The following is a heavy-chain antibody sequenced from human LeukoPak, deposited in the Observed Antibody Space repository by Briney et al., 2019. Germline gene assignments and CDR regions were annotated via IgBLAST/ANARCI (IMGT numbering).Heavy chain of an antibody. D-gene: IGHD1-26*01. J-gene: IGHJ4*02. CDR1: GYTLTELS. CDR2: FDPEDGET. CDR3: ATQVGAMYYFDY. V-gene: IGHV1-24*01. Sequence: GASVKVSCKVSGYTLTELSMHWVRQAPGNRLEWMGGFDPEDGETIYAQMFQGRVTMTEDTSTDTAYMELSSLRSEDTAVYYCATQVGAMYYFDYWGQGTLVTVSS.